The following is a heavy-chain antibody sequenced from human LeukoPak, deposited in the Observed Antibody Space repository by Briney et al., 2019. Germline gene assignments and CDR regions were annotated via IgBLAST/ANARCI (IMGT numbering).Heavy chain of an antibody. J-gene: IGHJ4*02. CDR3: ARQQRGDIVVVPAAPTLFDY. V-gene: IGHV4-38-2*01. CDR1: GYSISSGYY. D-gene: IGHD2-2*01. CDR2: IYHSGST. Sequence: SETLSLTCAVSGYSISSGYYWGWIRQPPGKGLEWIGRIYHSGSTYYNPSLKRRVTISVDTSKNQFSLKLSSVTAADTAVYYCARQQRGDIVVVPAAPTLFDYWGQGTLVTVSS.